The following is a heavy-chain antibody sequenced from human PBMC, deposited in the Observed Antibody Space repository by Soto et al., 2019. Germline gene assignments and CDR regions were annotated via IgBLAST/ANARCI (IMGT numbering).Heavy chain of an antibody. V-gene: IGHV3-21*01. CDR3: ARGVALKPFSS. D-gene: IGHD3-3*01. J-gene: IGHJ5*02. Sequence: PGGSLRLSCVASGFTFSNYNMNWVRQAPGKGLEWVSHISGTGVYIHYADAVKGRFTISRDNAKSSVYLQMNSLRAEDTAVYYCARGVALKPFSSWGQGALVTVSS. CDR1: GFTFSNYN. CDR2: ISGTGVYI.